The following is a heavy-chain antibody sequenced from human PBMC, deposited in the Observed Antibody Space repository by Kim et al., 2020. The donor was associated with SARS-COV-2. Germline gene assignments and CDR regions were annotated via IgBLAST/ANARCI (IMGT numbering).Heavy chain of an antibody. D-gene: IGHD6-13*01. CDR2: SNAGNGNT. V-gene: IGHV1-3*01. CDR1: GYALDTYA. J-gene: IGHJ4*02. CDR3: ARAMAAAGSFDF. Sequence: ASVKVSCKASGYALDTYAIHWVRQAPGHRLEWMGWSNAGNGNTKYSQKFQGRVTITRDTSANTAYMELSSLRSEDTSVYFCARAMAAAGSFDFWGQGTLVTVSS.